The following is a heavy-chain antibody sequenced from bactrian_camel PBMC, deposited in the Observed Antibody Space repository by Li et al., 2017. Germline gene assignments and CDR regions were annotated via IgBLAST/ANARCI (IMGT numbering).Heavy chain of an antibody. J-gene: IGHJ4*01. CDR1: GFTFRHYG. CDR3: STSRTTY. Sequence: HVQLVESGGGLVQPGGSLRLSCEGSGFTFRHYGIRWVRQAPGKGLECVASIYSDGSGTYYSNSVKGRFTVSRDNANNLAYLQMTSLKSEDTALYYCSTSRTTYWGQGTQVTVS. V-gene: IGHV3S6*01. CDR2: IYSDGSGT.